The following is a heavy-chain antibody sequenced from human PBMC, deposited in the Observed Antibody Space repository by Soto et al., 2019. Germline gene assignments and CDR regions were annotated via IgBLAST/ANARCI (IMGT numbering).Heavy chain of an antibody. CDR3: TKDQGAGGYCSCSSGPTGGGYYYYGMDV. CDR2: ISYDGSNK. Sequence: GGSLRLSCAASGFTFSSYGMHWVRQAPGKGLEWVAVISYDGSNKYYADSVKGRFTISRDNSKNTLYLQMNSLSAEDTAVYHCTKDQGAGGYCSCSSGPTGGGYYYYGMDVWGQGTTVTVSS. V-gene: IGHV3-30*18. D-gene: IGHD2-2*01. J-gene: IGHJ6*02. CDR1: GFTFSSYG.